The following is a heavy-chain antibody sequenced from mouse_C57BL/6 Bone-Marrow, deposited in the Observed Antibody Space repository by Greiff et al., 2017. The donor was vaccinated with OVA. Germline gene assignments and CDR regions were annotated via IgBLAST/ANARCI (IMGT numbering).Heavy chain of an antibody. CDR1: GYTFTSYW. D-gene: IGHD3-2*02. CDR2: INPSNGGT. V-gene: IGHV1-53*01. J-gene: IGHJ3*01. Sequence: QVQLQQPGTELVKPGASVKLSCKASGYTFTSYWMHWVKQRPGQGLEWIGNINPSNGGTNYNEKFKSKATLTVDKSSSTAYMQLSSLTSEDSAVYCCASPQTAQAPFAYWGQGTLVTVSA. CDR3: ASPQTAQAPFAY.